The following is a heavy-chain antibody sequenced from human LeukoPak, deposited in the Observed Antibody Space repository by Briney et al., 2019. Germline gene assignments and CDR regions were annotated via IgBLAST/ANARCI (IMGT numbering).Heavy chain of an antibody. J-gene: IGHJ3*02. CDR2: IIPIFGTA. CDR1: VGTFSSYA. V-gene: IGHV1-69*13. D-gene: IGHD3-9*01. Sequence: ASVKVSCKASVGTFSSYAISWVRQAPGQGLEWMGGIIPIFGTANYAQKFQGRVTITADESTSTAYMELSSLRSEDTAVYYCARESSLRYFDWLLTDAFDIWGQGTMVTVSS. CDR3: ARESSLRYFDWLLTDAFDI.